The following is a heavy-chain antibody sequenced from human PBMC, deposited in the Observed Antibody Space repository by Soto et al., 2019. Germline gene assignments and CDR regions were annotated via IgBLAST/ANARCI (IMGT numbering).Heavy chain of an antibody. J-gene: IGHJ4*02. Sequence: PSETLSLTCSVSGGSISSYYWSWIRQPPGKGLEWIGYIYYSGSTNYNPSLKSRVTISVDTSKNQFSLKLSSVTAADTAVYYCARGYCSSTSCYVGSFDYWGQGTLVTVSS. V-gene: IGHV4-59*12. CDR3: ARGYCSSTSCYVGSFDY. CDR1: GGSISSYY. CDR2: IYYSGST. D-gene: IGHD2-2*01.